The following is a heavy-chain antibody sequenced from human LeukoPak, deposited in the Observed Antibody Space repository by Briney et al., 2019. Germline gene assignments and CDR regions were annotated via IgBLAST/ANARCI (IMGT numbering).Heavy chain of an antibody. CDR2: IYHSGAT. J-gene: IGHJ3*02. D-gene: IGHD2-21*02. V-gene: IGHV4-30-2*01. Sequence: SQTLSLTCTVSGDSISSGNYYWSWIRQPPGKGLEWIGYIYHSGATYNNPSLKSRVTISVDRSKNQFSLNLSSVTAADTAVYYCAREIVVVTATGGSAFDIWGQGTMVTVSS. CDR1: GDSISSGNYY. CDR3: AREIVVVTATGGSAFDI.